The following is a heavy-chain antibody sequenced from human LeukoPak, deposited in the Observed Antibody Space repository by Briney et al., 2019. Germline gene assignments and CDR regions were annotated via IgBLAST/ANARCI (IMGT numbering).Heavy chain of an antibody. J-gene: IGHJ4*02. D-gene: IGHD3-22*01. CDR1: GFTVSSNY. V-gene: IGHV3-66*01. CDR3: ARGVVVSVSGGVDY. CDR2: IYSGGST. Sequence: GGSLRLSCAASGFTVSSNYMSWVRQAPGKGLEWVSVIYSGGSTYYADSVKGRFTISRDNSKNTLYLQMNSLRAEDTAVYYCARGVVVSVSGGVDYWGQGTLVAVSS.